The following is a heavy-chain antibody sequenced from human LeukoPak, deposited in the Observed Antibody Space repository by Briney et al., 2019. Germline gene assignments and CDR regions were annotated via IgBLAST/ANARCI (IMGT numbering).Heavy chain of an antibody. CDR3: ARSYGAFEGDTYYYYGMDV. J-gene: IGHJ6*02. Sequence: ASVKVSCKASGYTFTNYGMSWVRQAPGQGLEWMGWINTNTGNPKSAQGFTERFVFSLGASVSTAYLQISSLKAEDTAVYYCARSYGAFEGDTYYYYGMDVWGQGTTVTVSS. V-gene: IGHV7-4-1*02. D-gene: IGHD2-21*02. CDR2: INTNTGNP. CDR1: GYTFTNYG.